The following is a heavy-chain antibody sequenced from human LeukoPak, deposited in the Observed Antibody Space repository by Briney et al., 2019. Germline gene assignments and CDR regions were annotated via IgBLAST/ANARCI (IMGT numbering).Heavy chain of an antibody. Sequence: PGGSLRLSCAASGFTFSSYGMSWVRQAPGKGLEWVSGINWNGGSTGYADSVKGRFTISRDNAKNSLYLQMNSLRAEDTALYYCASPRAPYSSGWDDAFDIWGQGTMVTVSS. J-gene: IGHJ3*02. V-gene: IGHV3-20*04. CDR3: ASPRAPYSSGWDDAFDI. CDR2: INWNGGST. D-gene: IGHD6-19*01. CDR1: GFTFSSYG.